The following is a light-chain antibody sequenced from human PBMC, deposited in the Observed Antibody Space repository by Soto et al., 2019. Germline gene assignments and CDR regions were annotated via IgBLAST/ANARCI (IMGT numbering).Light chain of an antibody. CDR1: QSVSSSY. CDR3: QQRSNWPLIT. CDR2: DAS. V-gene: IGKV3D-20*02. Sequence: ETVLTQSPGTLSLSPGERATLSCRASQSVSSSYLAWYQQKPGQAPRLLISDASSRATDVPDRFSGSGSGTDFTLTITRLEPEDFAVYYCQQRSNWPLITFGQGTRLEI. J-gene: IGKJ5*01.